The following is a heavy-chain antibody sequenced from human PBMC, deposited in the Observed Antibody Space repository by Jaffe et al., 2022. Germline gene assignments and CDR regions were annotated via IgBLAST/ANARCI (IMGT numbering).Heavy chain of an antibody. CDR3: ARDRSGYDLDFDY. J-gene: IGHJ4*02. V-gene: IGHV4-38-2*02. CDR1: GYSISSGYY. CDR2: IYHSGST. Sequence: QVQLQESGPGLVKPSETLSLTCAVSGYSISSGYYWGWIRQPPGKGLEWIGSIYHSGSTYYNPSLKSRVTISVDTSKNQFSLKLSSVTAADTAVYYCARDRSGYDLDFDYWGQGTLVTVSS. D-gene: IGHD5-12*01.